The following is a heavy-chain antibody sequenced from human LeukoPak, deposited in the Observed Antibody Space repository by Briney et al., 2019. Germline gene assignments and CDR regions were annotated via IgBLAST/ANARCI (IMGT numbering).Heavy chain of an antibody. CDR2: ISGSGGST. J-gene: IGHJ4*02. D-gene: IGHD5-12*01. CDR3: AKIRSQWLRFEDFDY. V-gene: IGHV3-23*01. CDR1: GFTFSSYA. Sequence: PGGSLRLSCVASGFTFSSYAMSWVRQAPGKGLEWVSAISGSGGSTYYADSVKGRFTISRDNSKNTLYLQMNSLRAEDTAVYYCAKIRSQWLRFEDFDYWGQGTLVTVSS.